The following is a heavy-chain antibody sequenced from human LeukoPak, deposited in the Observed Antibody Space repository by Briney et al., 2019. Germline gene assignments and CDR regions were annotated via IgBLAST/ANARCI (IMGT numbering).Heavy chain of an antibody. J-gene: IGHJ4*02. CDR2: IYDSETT. Sequence: SETLSLTCAASGCSISSSYWSWIRQPPGKGLEWIASIYDSETTKYNPSLRSRATISSDTSKNQFSLKLSAMTAADTAVYYCARQAYSSGWYTAAYWGQGALVTVSS. V-gene: IGHV4-59*08. CDR3: ARQAYSSGWYTAAY. D-gene: IGHD6-19*01. CDR1: GCSISSSY.